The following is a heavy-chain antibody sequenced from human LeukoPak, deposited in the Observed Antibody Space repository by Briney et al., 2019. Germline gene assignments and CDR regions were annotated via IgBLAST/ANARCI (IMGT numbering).Heavy chain of an antibody. CDR2: IYYSGST. CDR1: GGSISSYY. Sequence: PSETLSLTCTVSGGSISSYYWSWIRQPPGKGLEWIGYIYYSGSTNYNPSLKSRVTISVDTSKNQFSLKLSSVTAADTAVYYCPSDYGPLQGFDYWGQGTLVTVSS. V-gene: IGHV4-59*01. J-gene: IGHJ4*02. D-gene: IGHD4-17*01. CDR3: PSDYGPLQGFDY.